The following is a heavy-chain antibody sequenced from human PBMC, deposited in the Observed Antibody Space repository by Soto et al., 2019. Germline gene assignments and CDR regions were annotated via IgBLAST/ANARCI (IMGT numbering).Heavy chain of an antibody. J-gene: IGHJ6*02. CDR2: ISSSSSYI. Sequence: GGSLRLSCAASGFTFSSYTMNWVRQAPGKGLEWVSSISSSSSYIFYADSVKGRFTISRDNAKNALYLQMNSLRVEDTAVYYCAIDSRTNYYGMDVWGQGTTVTVSS. CDR1: GFTFSSYT. CDR3: AIDSRTNYYGMDV. V-gene: IGHV3-21*01. D-gene: IGHD2-2*01.